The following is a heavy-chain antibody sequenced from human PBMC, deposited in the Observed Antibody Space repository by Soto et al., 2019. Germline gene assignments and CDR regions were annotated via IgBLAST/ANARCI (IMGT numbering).Heavy chain of an antibody. V-gene: IGHV3-7*01. CDR2: IKQDGSEK. CDR1: GFTFSSYW. CDR3: AASRTIDY. J-gene: IGHJ4*01. Sequence: EVQLVESGGGLVQPGGSLRLSCAASGFTFSSYWISWVRQAPGKGLEWVANIKQDGSEKYYVDSVKGRFTISRDNAENSLYLQMNSLRADDTAVYYCAASRTIDYWGQGTLVTVSS. D-gene: IGHD6-13*01.